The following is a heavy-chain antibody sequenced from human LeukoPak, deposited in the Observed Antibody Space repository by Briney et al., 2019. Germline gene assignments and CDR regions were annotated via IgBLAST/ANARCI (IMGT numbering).Heavy chain of an antibody. J-gene: IGHJ4*02. V-gene: IGHV4-59*08. D-gene: IGHD2-2*01. CDR3: ARLGIGVVPSAMLGDYYFDY. Sequence: SETLSLTCTVSGGSISSYYWSWIRQPPGKGLEWIGYIYYSGSTKYNPSLKSRATISVDTSKNQFSLKLTSVTAADTAVYYCARLGIGVVPSAMLGDYYFDYWGQGTLVTVSS. CDR2: IYYSGST. CDR1: GGSISSYY.